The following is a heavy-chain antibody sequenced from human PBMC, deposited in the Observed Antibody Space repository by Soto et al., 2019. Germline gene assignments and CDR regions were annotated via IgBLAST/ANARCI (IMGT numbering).Heavy chain of an antibody. V-gene: IGHV3-33*01. D-gene: IGHD3-10*01. CDR3: ARPGTNEAIQVRSFDP. CDR1: GFTFSNYG. CDR2: IWYDGSNK. Sequence: GGSLRLSCTASGFTFSNYGLHWVRQAPGKGLEWVAVIWYDGSNKYYGDSVKGRFTISRDNSKNTLYLEMNNLRAEDTAVYYCARPGTNEAIQVRSFDPWGQGTLVTV. J-gene: IGHJ5*02.